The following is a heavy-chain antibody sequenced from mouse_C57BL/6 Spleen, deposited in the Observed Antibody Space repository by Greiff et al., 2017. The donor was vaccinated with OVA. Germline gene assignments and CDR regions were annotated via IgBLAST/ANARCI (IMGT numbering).Heavy chain of an antibody. CDR1: GFSLTSYA. D-gene: IGHD1-1*01. CDR3: ARNEDYYGSSFDY. J-gene: IGHJ2*01. CDR2: IWTGGGT. V-gene: IGHV2-9-1*01. Sequence: VKLVESGPGLVAPSQSLSITCTVSGFSLTSYAISWVRQPPGKGLEWLGVIWTGGGTNYNSALNSSLSISKDNSKSPVFLKMNSLQTDDAARCYCARNEDYYGSSFDYWGQGTTLTVSS.